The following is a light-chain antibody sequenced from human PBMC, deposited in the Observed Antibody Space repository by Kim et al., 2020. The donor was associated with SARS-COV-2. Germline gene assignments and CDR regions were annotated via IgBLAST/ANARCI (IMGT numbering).Light chain of an antibody. CDR2: GNS. CDR3: QSYDSSLSKV. Sequence: GEGVTISCTGSSSNIGAGYGVHWYQQLPGTAPKLLIYGNSNRPSGVPDRFSGSKSGTSASLAITGLQAEDEADYYCQSYDSSLSKVFGGGTQLTVL. V-gene: IGLV1-40*01. CDR1: SSNIGAGYG. J-gene: IGLJ3*02.